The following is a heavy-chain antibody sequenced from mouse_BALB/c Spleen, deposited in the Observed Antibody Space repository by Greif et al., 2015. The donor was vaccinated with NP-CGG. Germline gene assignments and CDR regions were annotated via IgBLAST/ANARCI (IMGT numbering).Heavy chain of an antibody. CDR1: GYTFTDYA. CDR3: ARGRRDYVDWFAY. Sequence: VQLQQSGAELVRPGVSVKISCKGSGYTFTDYAMHWVKQSHAKSLEWIGVISTYYGDASYSQKFKGKATMTVDKSSSTAYMELARLTSEDSAIYYCARGRRDYVDWFAYWGQGTPVTVSA. V-gene: IGHV1S137*01. J-gene: IGHJ3*01. D-gene: IGHD2-4*01. CDR2: ISTYYGDA.